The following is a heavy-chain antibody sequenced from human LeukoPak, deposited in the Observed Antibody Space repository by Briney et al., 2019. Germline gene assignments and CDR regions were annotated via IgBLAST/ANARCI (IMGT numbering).Heavy chain of an antibody. CDR3: ARGDGYQLLYNYYYYGMDV. Sequence: ASVTVSCTASGYTFTSYAMNWVRQAPGQGLEWMGWINTNTGNPTYAQGFTGRFVFSLDTSVSTAYLQISSLKAEDTAVYYCARGDGYQLLYNYYYYGMDVWGQGTTVTVSS. J-gene: IGHJ6*02. D-gene: IGHD2-2*02. CDR1: GYTFTSYA. V-gene: IGHV7-4-1*02. CDR2: INTNTGNP.